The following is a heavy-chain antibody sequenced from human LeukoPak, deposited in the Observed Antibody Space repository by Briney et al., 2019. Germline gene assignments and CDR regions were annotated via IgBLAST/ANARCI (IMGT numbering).Heavy chain of an antibody. D-gene: IGHD3-3*01. Sequence: TGGSLRLSCAASGFTVSSNYMTWVRQAPGKGLEWVSVIYSGGSTYYADSVKGRFTISRDNSENTLYLHMNSLRAEDTAVYYCATATFWSGYQRDSWYMDVWGKGTTVTVSS. J-gene: IGHJ6*03. CDR2: IYSGGST. CDR1: GFTVSSNY. V-gene: IGHV3-66*02. CDR3: ATATFWSGYQRDSWYMDV.